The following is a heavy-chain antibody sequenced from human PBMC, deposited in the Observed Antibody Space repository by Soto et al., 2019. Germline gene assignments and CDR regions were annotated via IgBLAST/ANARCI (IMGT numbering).Heavy chain of an antibody. V-gene: IGHV3-23*01. Sequence: GGSLRPSCAASGFTFSSYAMSWVRQAPGKGLEWVSAISGSGGSTYYADSVRGRFTISRDNSKNTLYLQMNSLRAEDTAVYYCAKEGYYDFWSGYYNDYWGQGTLVTVSS. CDR2: ISGSGGST. CDR3: AKEGYYDFWSGYYNDY. J-gene: IGHJ4*02. D-gene: IGHD3-3*01. CDR1: GFTFSSYA.